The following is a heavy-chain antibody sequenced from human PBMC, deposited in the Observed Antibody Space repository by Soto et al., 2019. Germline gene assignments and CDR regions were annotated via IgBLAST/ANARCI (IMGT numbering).Heavy chain of an antibody. CDR3: AKGGGVVGGSEHPFFEY. V-gene: IGHV3-30*18. Sequence: QVQLVESGGGVVQPGKSLRLSCAASGFIFSNYGMHWVRQAPGKGLEWVALISFDGKNRNYADSVKGRFTIYRDNPKKTLYLEMNSLRPEDTAFYYCAKGGGVVGGSEHPFFEYWGQGTLVTVSS. CDR2: ISFDGKNR. CDR1: GFIFSNYG. D-gene: IGHD2-15*01. J-gene: IGHJ4*02.